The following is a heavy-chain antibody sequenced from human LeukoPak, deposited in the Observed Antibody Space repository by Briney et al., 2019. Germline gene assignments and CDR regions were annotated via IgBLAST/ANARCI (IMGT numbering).Heavy chain of an antibody. CDR3: AKDVRLVRGVNYGSIIDYFDY. D-gene: IGHD3-10*01. Sequence: GGSLRLSCAASGFTFSSYAMSWVRQAPGKGLEWVSAISGSGGSTYYVDSVKGRFTISRDNSKNTLYLQMNSLRAEDTAVYYCAKDVRLVRGVNYGSIIDYFDYWGQGTLVTVSS. CDR1: GFTFSSYA. CDR2: ISGSGGST. J-gene: IGHJ4*02. V-gene: IGHV3-23*01.